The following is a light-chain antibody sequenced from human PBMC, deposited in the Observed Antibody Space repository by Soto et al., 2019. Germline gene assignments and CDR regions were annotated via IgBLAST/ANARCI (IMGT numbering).Light chain of an antibody. Sequence: DIQMTQSPSTLSASVGDRVTITCRASQTISGWLAWYQQKPGKAPKLLIYDASTWEGAVPSGFSGSGSGTEFPLTISSPQPDDFATYYCQQYHTYPRTFGQGTKVESK. CDR3: QQYHTYPRT. J-gene: IGKJ1*01. CDR2: DAS. CDR1: QTISGW. V-gene: IGKV1-5*01.